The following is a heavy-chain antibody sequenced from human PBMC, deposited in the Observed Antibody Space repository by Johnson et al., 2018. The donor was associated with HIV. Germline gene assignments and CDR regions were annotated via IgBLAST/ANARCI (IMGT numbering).Heavy chain of an antibody. D-gene: IGHD3-22*01. V-gene: IGHV3-30*04. Sequence: QVQLVESGGGVVQPGRSLRLSCAASGFTFSSYPMHWVRQAPGKGLEWVTLISYDGSNKYYADSVKGRFTISRDNSKNTLYRQMNILRAEDTAVYYCTTDRDSSGYLDAFDIWGQGTMVTVSS. CDR2: ISYDGSNK. J-gene: IGHJ3*02. CDR3: TTDRDSSGYLDAFDI. CDR1: GFTFSSYP.